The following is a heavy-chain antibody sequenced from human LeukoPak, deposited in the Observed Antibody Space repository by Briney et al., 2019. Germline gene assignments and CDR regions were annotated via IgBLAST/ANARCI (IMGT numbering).Heavy chain of an antibody. CDR1: GFTFTNNF. Sequence: AGGSLRLSCAASGFTFTNNFMSWVRQVPGKGLEWVSYISSSGSTIYYADSVKGRFTISRDNAKNSLYLQMNSLRAEDTAVYYCAQGDSVFDYWGQGTLVTVSS. CDR3: AQGDSVFDY. J-gene: IGHJ4*02. V-gene: IGHV3-11*04. CDR2: ISSSGSTI. D-gene: IGHD2-15*01.